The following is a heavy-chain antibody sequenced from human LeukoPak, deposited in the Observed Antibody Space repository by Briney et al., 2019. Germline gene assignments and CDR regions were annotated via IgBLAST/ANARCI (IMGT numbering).Heavy chain of an antibody. CDR3: ARGSHIRSSWYGSWFDP. CDR1: GFTFSSYA. Sequence: GGSLRLSCAASGFTFSSYAMSWVRQAPGKGLEWVSAISGSGGSTYYADSVKGRFTISRDNSKNTLYLQMNSLRAEDTAVYYCARGSHIRSSWYGSWFDPWGQGTLVTVSS. D-gene: IGHD6-13*01. V-gene: IGHV3-23*01. CDR2: ISGSGGST. J-gene: IGHJ5*02.